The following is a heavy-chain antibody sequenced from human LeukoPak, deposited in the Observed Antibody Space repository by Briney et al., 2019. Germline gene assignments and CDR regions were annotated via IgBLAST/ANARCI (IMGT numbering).Heavy chain of an antibody. D-gene: IGHD6-13*01. V-gene: IGHV4-34*12. CDR2: IVHSGNT. J-gene: IGHJ3*02. Sequence: SETLSLTCAVYGGSFSGYYWSWIRQPPGKGLEWIGEIVHSGNTKYNPSLKSRVTISVDTSKNQFSLNLTSVTAADTAVFYCARFGSSTWYKGAFDIWGQGTMVTVAS. CDR3: ARFGSSTWYKGAFDI. CDR1: GGSFSGYY.